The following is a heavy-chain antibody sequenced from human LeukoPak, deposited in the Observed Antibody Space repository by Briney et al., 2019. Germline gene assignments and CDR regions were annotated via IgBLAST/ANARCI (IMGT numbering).Heavy chain of an antibody. Sequence: GGSLRLSCAASGFTVSSNYMSWVRQAPGKGLEWVSVIYSGGSTYYADSVKGRFTISRDNSKNTLYLQMNSLRAEDTAVYYCARNPFQEVFPFYWGQGTLVTVSS. CDR1: GFTVSSNY. CDR3: ARNPFQEVFPFY. J-gene: IGHJ4*02. D-gene: IGHD2-21*01. CDR2: IYSGGST. V-gene: IGHV3-53*01.